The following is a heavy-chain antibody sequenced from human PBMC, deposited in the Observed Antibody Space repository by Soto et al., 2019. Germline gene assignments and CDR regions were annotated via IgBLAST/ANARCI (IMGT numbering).Heavy chain of an antibody. Sequence: EVEVVESGGGLVQPGGSLRLSCAASGFTFSNYWMHWVRQVPGRGLLWVSRISHEGSGTTYGDSVRGRFTITRDNAKNTGYLQMNSLRVEDMAVYYCGSVFDYWGHGTPVTVSS. J-gene: IGHJ4*01. V-gene: IGHV3-74*01. CDR1: GFTFSNYW. CDR2: ISHEGSGT. CDR3: GSVFDY.